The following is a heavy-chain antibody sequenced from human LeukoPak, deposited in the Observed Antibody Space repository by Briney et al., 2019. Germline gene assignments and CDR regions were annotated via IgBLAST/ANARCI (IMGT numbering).Heavy chain of an antibody. CDR1: GFTFSSYA. D-gene: IGHD1-26*01. CDR3: AKDIQIVGATTGYFDY. V-gene: IGHV3-23*01. J-gene: IGHJ4*02. CDR2: ISGSGGST. Sequence: GGSLRLSCAASGFTFSSYAMSWVRQAPGKGLEWVSAISGSGGSTYYADSVKGRFTISRDNSRNTLYLQMNSLRAEDTAVYYCAKDIQIVGATTGYFDYWGQGTLVTVSS.